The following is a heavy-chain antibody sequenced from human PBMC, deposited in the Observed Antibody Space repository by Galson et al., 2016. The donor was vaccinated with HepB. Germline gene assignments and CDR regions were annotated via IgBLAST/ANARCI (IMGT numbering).Heavy chain of an antibody. CDR2: ISHEGNNK. CDR1: GFTFSSYG. V-gene: IGHV3-30*18. Sequence: SLRLSCAASGFTFSSYGLHLFRQAPAKGLEWVADISHEGNNKFYADSVKGRFTISRDNSKNTLFLQVTSLRAEDTAVYYCAKDPYAVVSRPEYFQHWGRGTLVTVSS. CDR3: AKDPYAVVSRPEYFQH. J-gene: IGHJ1*01. D-gene: IGHD2-2*01.